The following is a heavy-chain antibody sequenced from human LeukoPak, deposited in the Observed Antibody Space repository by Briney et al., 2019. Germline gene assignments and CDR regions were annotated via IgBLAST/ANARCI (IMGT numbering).Heavy chain of an antibody. CDR2: IYTSGST. CDR3: ARWSGSVTARNYYYYMDV. J-gene: IGHJ6*03. D-gene: IGHD6-6*01. CDR1: GGSISSGSYY. Sequence: NPSQTLSLTCTVSGGSISSGSYYWSWIRQPAGKGLEWIGRIYTSGSTNYNPSLKSRVTISVDASRNQFSLNLSSVTAADTAVYYCARWSGSVTARNYYYYMDVWGEGTTVTVSS. V-gene: IGHV4-61*02.